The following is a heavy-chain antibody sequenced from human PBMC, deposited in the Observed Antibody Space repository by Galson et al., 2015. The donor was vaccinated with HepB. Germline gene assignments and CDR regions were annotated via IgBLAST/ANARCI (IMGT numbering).Heavy chain of an antibody. CDR2: IIPILGIA. V-gene: IGHV1-69*04. J-gene: IGHJ5*02. D-gene: IGHD3-9*01. CDR3: ARDGHYDILTGYTRLNWFDP. Sequence: SVKVSCKASGGTFSSYTISWVRQAPGQGLEWMGRIIPILGIANYAQKFQGRVTITADKSTSTAYMELSSLRSEDTAVYYCARDGHYDILTGYTRLNWFDPWGQGTLVTVSS. CDR1: GGTFSSYT.